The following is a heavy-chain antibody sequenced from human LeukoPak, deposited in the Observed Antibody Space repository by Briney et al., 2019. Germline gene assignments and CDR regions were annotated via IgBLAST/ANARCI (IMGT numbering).Heavy chain of an antibody. Sequence: GGSLRLSCAASGFTFSTFAMSWVRQAPGKGLEWVSSIGSGGSTNYAGSVQGRFTISRDNSKNTLYLQMNSLRAEDTAEYYCAKGTGGSSYSALDYWGQGTLVTVSS. CDR3: AKGTGGSSYSALDY. CDR2: IGSGGST. V-gene: IGHV3-23*01. D-gene: IGHD2-15*01. J-gene: IGHJ4*02. CDR1: GFTFSTFA.